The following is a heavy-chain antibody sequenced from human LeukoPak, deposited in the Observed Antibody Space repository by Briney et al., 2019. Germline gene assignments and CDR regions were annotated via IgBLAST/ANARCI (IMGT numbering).Heavy chain of an antibody. Sequence: GGSLRLSCAASGFTFSSYWMSWVRQAPGKGLEWVANIKQDGSEKYYVDYVKGRFTISKDNAKNSLYLQMNSLRAEDTAVYYCARQYCSSTSCFYAFDIWGQGTMVTVSS. J-gene: IGHJ3*02. V-gene: IGHV3-7*03. CDR2: IKQDGSEK. CDR3: ARQYCSSTSCFYAFDI. CDR1: GFTFSSYW. D-gene: IGHD2-2*01.